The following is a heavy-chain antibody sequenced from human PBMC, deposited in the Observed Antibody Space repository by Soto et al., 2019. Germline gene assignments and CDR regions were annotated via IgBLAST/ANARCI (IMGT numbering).Heavy chain of an antibody. D-gene: IGHD6-6*01. CDR3: ARVSSIAARRSFDS. V-gene: IGHV1-8*01. Sequence: QVQLVQSGAEVKKPGASMKVSCKASGYTFTIHDIHWVRQAPGLGPEWMAWLNPHSGKTSYAQKFQGSLTMTGNASTSTAYMELSSLRSEDTAMYYCARVSSIAARRSFDSWGQGTLVTVSS. J-gene: IGHJ4*02. CDR2: LNPHSGKT. CDR1: GYTFTIHD.